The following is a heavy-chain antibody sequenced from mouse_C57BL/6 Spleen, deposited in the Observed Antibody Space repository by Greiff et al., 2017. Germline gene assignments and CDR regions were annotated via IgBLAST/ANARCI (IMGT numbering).Heavy chain of an antibody. CDR2: INPNNGGT. D-gene: IGHD3-2*02. J-gene: IGHJ4*01. CDR1: GYTFTDYN. V-gene: IGHV1-18*01. Sequence: VQLQQSGPELVKPGASVKIPCKASGYTFTDYNMDWVKQSHGKSLEWIGDINPNNGGTIYTQKFKGKATLTVDKSSSTAYMALRSLTSEDTAVFYCARGGQLRLRAMDYWGQGTSVTVSS. CDR3: ARGGQLRLRAMDY.